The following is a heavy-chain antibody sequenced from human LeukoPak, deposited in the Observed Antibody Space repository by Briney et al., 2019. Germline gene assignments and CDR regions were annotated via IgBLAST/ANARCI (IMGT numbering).Heavy chain of an antibody. Sequence: GESLKISCKGSGYSFTSYWISWVRQMPGKGLEWMGRIGPSDSYTNYSPSFQGHVTISADKSISTAYLQWSSLKASDTAMYYCARTSGYSSSWDRAGVYYYYGMDVWGQGTTVTVSS. J-gene: IGHJ6*02. CDR2: IGPSDSYT. CDR1: GYSFTSYW. V-gene: IGHV5-10-1*01. CDR3: ARTSGYSSSWDRAGVYYYYGMDV. D-gene: IGHD6-13*01.